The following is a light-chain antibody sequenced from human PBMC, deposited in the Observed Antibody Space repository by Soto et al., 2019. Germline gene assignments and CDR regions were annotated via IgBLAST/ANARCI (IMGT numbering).Light chain of an antibody. V-gene: IGKV1-5*03. CDR3: QHFKSYLWT. Sequence: DIQMTQSPSTLSASVGDRVTITCRASQSVSSWLAWYQQEPGKAPKLLIYKASSLESGVPSRFSGSGSGTEFPLTISSLQPDDFATYYCQHFKSYLWTFGQGTKVEIK. CDR2: KAS. CDR1: QSVSSW. J-gene: IGKJ1*01.